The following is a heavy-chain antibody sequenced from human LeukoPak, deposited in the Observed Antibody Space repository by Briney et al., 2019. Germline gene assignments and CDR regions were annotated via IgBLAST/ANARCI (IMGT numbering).Heavy chain of an antibody. D-gene: IGHD1-1*01. V-gene: IGHV4-61*02. CDR2: IYSSGST. Sequence: ASQTLSLTCTVSGGSISSGSYHWNWIRQPAGEGLEWVGRIYSSGSTSINPSLNTRVTMSVDTSKNQFSLKLTSVTAADTGVYYCARDVTGYNWFDSWGQGTLVTVSS. CDR1: GGSISSGSYH. CDR3: ARDVTGYNWFDS. J-gene: IGHJ5*01.